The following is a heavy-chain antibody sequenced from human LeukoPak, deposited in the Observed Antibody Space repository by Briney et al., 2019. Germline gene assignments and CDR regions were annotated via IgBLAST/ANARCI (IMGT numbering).Heavy chain of an antibody. CDR3: AKFSAFTSNWYKTPFDC. Sequence: PGGSLRLSCAASGFIFGSCAMSWVRQSPGKGLEWVSSISPSGGSRYYADSVKGRFTISRDNSKNTLYLQMNSLRAEETAIYYCAKFSAFTSNWYKTPFDCWGQGTLATVSS. D-gene: IGHD6-13*01. CDR1: GFIFGSCA. J-gene: IGHJ4*02. V-gene: IGHV3-23*01. CDR2: ISPSGGSR.